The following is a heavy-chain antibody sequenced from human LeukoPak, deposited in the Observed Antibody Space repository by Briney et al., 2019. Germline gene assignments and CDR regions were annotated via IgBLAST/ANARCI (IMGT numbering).Heavy chain of an antibody. V-gene: IGHV3-23*01. CDR2: ISGNGGST. J-gene: IGHJ4*02. CDR1: QFNFNKFG. D-gene: IGHD5-12*01. CDR3: AKDLRNSGYGDY. Sequence: GGSLRLSCATSQFNFNKFGMTWVRQAPGKGLEWVSSISGNGGSTQYADSVQGRFAISRDNSKNTLYLQMNSLRAEDTAVYFCAKDLRNSGYGDYWGQGTLVTVSS.